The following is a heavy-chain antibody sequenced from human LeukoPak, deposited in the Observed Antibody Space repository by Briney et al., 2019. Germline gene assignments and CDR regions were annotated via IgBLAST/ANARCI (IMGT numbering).Heavy chain of an antibody. CDR1: GYTFTGYY. CDR2: IIPIFGTA. J-gene: IGHJ3*02. D-gene: IGHD2-15*01. CDR3: ARATDIVVVVAATPPALRSAFDI. Sequence: ASVKVSCKASGYTFTGYYMHWVRQAPGQGLEWMGGIIPIFGTANYAQKFQGRVTITADESTSTAYMELSSLRSEDTAVYYCARATDIVVVVAATPPALRSAFDIWGQGTMVTVSS. V-gene: IGHV1-69*13.